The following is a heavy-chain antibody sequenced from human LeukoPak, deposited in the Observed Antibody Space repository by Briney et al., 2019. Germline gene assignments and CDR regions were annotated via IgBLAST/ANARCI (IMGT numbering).Heavy chain of an antibody. CDR1: GGSISSSSYY. V-gene: IGHV4-39*07. J-gene: IGHJ4*02. Sequence: SETLSLTCTVSGGSISSSSYYWGWIRQPPGKGLEWIGSISYTGSTAYNPSLMSRVTIPVDTSKNQFSLKLSSVIAADTAVYYCARGAMGHDYIDYWGQGTLVTVSS. CDR3: ARGAMGHDYIDY. D-gene: IGHD5-24*01. CDR2: ISYTGST.